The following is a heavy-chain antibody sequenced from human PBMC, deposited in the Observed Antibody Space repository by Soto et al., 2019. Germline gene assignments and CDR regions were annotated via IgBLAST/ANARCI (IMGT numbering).Heavy chain of an antibody. Sequence: QVQLVESGGGVVQPGRSLRLSCAASGFTFSSYAMHWVRQAPGKGLEWVAVISYDGSNKYYADSVKGRFTISRDNSKNTLYLQMNSLRAEDTAAYYCARDKGAVAGTRGVDYWGQGTLVTVSS. D-gene: IGHD6-19*01. V-gene: IGHV3-30-3*01. CDR2: ISYDGSNK. J-gene: IGHJ4*02. CDR1: GFTFSSYA. CDR3: ARDKGAVAGTRGVDY.